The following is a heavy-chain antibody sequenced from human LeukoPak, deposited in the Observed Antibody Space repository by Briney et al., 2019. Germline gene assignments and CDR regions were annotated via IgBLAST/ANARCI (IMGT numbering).Heavy chain of an antibody. J-gene: IGHJ6*04. V-gene: IGHV1-69*06. CDR3: ASSCRSGYYYYGMDV. D-gene: IGHD6-6*01. CDR1: GGTSSSCA. Sequence: ASVKVSCKASGGTSSSCAISWVRQAPGQGLEWMGGIIPIFGTANYAQKFQGRVTITADRSTSTAYMELSSLRSEDTAVYYCASSCRSGYYYYGMDVWGKGTTVTVSS. CDR2: IIPIFGTA.